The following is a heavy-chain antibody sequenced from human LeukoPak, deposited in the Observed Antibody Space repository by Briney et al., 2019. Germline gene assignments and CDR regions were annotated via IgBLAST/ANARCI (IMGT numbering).Heavy chain of an antibody. J-gene: IGHJ3*02. D-gene: IGHD6-19*01. CDR2: ISGSGGST. V-gene: IGHV3-23*01. CDR1: GFTFSSYA. Sequence: GGSLRLSCAASGFTFSSYAMSWVRQAPGKGLEWVSAISGSGGSTYYADSVKGRFTISRDNSKNTLYLQMNSLRAEDTAVYYCAKDRIAVAGTRLDAFDIWGQGTMVTVS. CDR3: AKDRIAVAGTRLDAFDI.